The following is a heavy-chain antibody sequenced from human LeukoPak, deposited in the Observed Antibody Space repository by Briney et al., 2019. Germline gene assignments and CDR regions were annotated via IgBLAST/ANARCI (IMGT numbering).Heavy chain of an antibody. CDR1: GYTFSGYY. J-gene: IGHJ4*02. CDR3: ATGRDAGAAAALDY. V-gene: IGHV1-2*02. D-gene: IGHD6-13*01. CDR2: INHHSGGT. Sequence: GSVTVSCMASGYTFSGYYMHWVRQAPGKGLEWMGWINHHSGGTNYAQKDQGRVTMTRDTSIITAYMELSRLSSDDTAIYHCATGRDAGAAAALDYWGQGTLVTVSS.